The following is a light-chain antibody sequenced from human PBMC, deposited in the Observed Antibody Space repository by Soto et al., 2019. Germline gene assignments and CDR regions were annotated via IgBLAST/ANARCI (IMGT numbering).Light chain of an antibody. CDR3: QHYDASQWT. J-gene: IGKJ1*01. Sequence: EIVLTQSPGTLSLSPGERVTLSCRASQSVSGTYLAWYQQKPGQAPRLLIFGASSRATGIPVRFSGRGSGTDFTLTINRLEPEDFAVYYCQHYDASQWTFGQGTKVDIK. V-gene: IGKV3-20*01. CDR1: QSVSGTY. CDR2: GAS.